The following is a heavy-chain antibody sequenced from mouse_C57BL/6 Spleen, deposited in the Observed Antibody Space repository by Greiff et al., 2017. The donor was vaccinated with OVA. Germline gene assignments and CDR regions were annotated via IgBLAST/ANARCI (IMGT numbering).Heavy chain of an antibody. Sequence: VQLQQSGPELVKPGASVKMSCKASGYTFTDYNMHWVKQSHGKSLEWIGYINPNNGGTSYNQKFKGKATLTVNKSSSTAYMELRSLTSEDSAVYYCARSAQATPYAMDYWGQGTSVTVSP. V-gene: IGHV1-22*01. CDR3: ARSAQATPYAMDY. D-gene: IGHD3-2*02. CDR2: INPNNGGT. J-gene: IGHJ4*01. CDR1: GYTFTDYN.